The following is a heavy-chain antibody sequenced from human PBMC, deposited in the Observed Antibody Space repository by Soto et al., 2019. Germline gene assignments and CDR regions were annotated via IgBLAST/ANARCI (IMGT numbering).Heavy chain of an antibody. CDR2: IWYDGSNK. Sequence: QVQLVESGGGVVQPGRSLRLSCAASGFTFSSYGMHWVRQAPGKGLEWVAVIWYDGSNKYYADSVKGRFTISRDNSKNTQDLQMHSLRAEDTAVYYCAREGAVAGSYYFDYWGQGTLVTVSS. J-gene: IGHJ4*02. CDR3: AREGAVAGSYYFDY. CDR1: GFTFSSYG. D-gene: IGHD6-19*01. V-gene: IGHV3-33*01.